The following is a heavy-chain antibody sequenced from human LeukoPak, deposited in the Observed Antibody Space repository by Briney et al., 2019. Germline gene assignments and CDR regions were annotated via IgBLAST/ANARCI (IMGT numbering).Heavy chain of an antibody. CDR2: ISGDGADF. V-gene: IGHV3-23*01. J-gene: IGHJ4*02. D-gene: IGHD2-15*01. CDR3: AKSDCGSVGCRLIDS. CDR1: GFTFRNYA. Sequence: PGGSLRLSCAASGFTFRNYAMIWVRQTQGKGVEWVSSISGDGADFYSTDSVKGRFTISRDNSKNTLYLQMDSLRGEDTAVYYCAKSDCGSVGCRLIDSWGQGTLVTVSS.